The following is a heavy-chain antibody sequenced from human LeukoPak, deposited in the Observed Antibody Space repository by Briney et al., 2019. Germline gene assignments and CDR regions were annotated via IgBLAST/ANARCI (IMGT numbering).Heavy chain of an antibody. CDR1: GYTFTRYG. CDR2: ISAYNGNT. V-gene: IGHV1-18*01. J-gene: IGHJ4*02. CDR3: ARVGYCYGGGLYFDY. Sequence: GASVKVSCKASGYTFTRYGISWVRQAPGQGLEWMGWISAYNGNTNYAQKLQGRVTMTTDTSTSTAYMELRSLRSDDTAVYYCARVGYCYGGGLYFDYWGQGTLVTVSS. D-gene: IGHD5-18*01.